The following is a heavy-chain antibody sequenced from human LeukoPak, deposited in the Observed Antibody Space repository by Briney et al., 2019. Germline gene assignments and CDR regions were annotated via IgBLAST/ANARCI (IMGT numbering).Heavy chain of an antibody. CDR1: GFTFSSYA. V-gene: IGHV3-64*01. CDR3: ARGWLDV. Sequence: GGSLRLSCAASGFTFSSYAMYWVRQAPGKGLEYVSAVSSNGGSTDYANSAKGRFTISRDNSKNTLYLQMGSLRAEDMAVYYCARGWLDVWGKGTTVTVSS. J-gene: IGHJ6*04. D-gene: IGHD6-13*01. CDR2: VSSNGGST.